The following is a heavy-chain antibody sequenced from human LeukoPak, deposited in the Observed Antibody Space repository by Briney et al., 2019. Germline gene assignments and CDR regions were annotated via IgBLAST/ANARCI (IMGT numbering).Heavy chain of an antibody. CDR1: GYSISTSNY. V-gene: IGHV4-28*05. CDR3: ARGAGGYRFDP. Sequence: SETLSLTCAVSGYSISTSNYWAWIRQPPGKGLEWIGHIYYSGGIYYNPSLKSRVTMSVDTSKNQFSLKLTSVTAADTAVYYCARGAGGYRFDPWGQGTLVTVSS. CDR2: IYYSGGI. D-gene: IGHD1-1*01. J-gene: IGHJ5*02.